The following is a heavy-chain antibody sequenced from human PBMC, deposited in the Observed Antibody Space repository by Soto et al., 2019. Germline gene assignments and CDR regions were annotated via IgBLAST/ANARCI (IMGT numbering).Heavy chain of an antibody. CDR1: GYSINTSG. CDR2: IKTSKGYT. Sequence: VQLVQSGDEVKKPGASVKVSCKASGYSINTSGLCWVRLAPGQGLEWMGWIKTSKGYTKYAQKFQGRVTMTTETSSNSAYMELTSLRSDDTAHYYCVGVRPGATNLGSFDFWGQGTMVTVSS. D-gene: IGHD1-26*01. CDR3: VGVRPGATNLGSFDF. V-gene: IGHV1-18*04. J-gene: IGHJ3*01.